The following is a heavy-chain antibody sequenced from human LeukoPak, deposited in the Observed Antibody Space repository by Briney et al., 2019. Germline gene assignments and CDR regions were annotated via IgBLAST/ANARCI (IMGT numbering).Heavy chain of an antibody. Sequence: SETLSLTCAVYGGSFSGYYWSWIRQPPGKGLEWIGEINHSGSTNYDPSLKSRVTISVDTSKNQFSLRLSSVTAADTAVYYCAKGGYCSGFNCYFDYWGQGTLVTVSS. D-gene: IGHD2-15*01. CDR2: INHSGST. J-gene: IGHJ4*02. CDR3: AKGGYCSGFNCYFDY. V-gene: IGHV4-34*01. CDR1: GGSFSGYY.